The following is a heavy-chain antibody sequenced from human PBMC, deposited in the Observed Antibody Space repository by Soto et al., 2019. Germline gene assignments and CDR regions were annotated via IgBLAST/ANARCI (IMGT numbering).Heavy chain of an antibody. CDR1: GVTISSSA. Sequence: PGWSLILCCAVFGVTISSSAMRWGRQAPGKGREGVSAISGSGGSTYYADSVKGRFTISRDNSKNTLYLQMNSLRAEDTAVYYCAKVSRGEQQLVKAHYYYYGMDVWGQGTTVTVS. D-gene: IGHD6-13*01. CDR3: AKVSRGEQQLVKAHYYYYGMDV. CDR2: ISGSGGST. V-gene: IGHV3-23*01. J-gene: IGHJ6*02.